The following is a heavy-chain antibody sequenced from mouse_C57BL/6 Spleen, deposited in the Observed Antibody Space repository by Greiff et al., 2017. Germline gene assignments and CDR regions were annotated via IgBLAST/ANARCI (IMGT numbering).Heavy chain of an antibody. J-gene: IGHJ4*01. D-gene: IGHD2-3*01. CDR1: GYSITSGYY. V-gene: IGHV3-6*01. Sequence: EVKVEESGPGLVKPSQSLSLTCSVTGYSITSGYYWNWIRQFPGNKLEWMGYISYDGSNNYNPSLKNRISITRDTSKNQFFLKLNSVTTEDTATYYCARGGGLLRNYAMDYWGQGTSVTVSS. CDR2: ISYDGSN. CDR3: ARGGGLLRNYAMDY.